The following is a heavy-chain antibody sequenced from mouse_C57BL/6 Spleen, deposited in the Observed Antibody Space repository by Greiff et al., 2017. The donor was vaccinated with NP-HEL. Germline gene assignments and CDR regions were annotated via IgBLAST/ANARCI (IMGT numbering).Heavy chain of an antibody. CDR2: IDPENGDT. CDR1: GFNIKDDY. CDR3: TTRITTVAY. V-gene: IGHV14-4*01. Sequence: EVMLVESGAELVRPGASVKLSCTASGFNIKDDYMHWVKQRPEQGLEWIGWIDPENGDTEYASKFQGKATITADTSSNTAYLQLSSLTSEDTAVYYCTTRITTVAYWGQGTLVTVSA. D-gene: IGHD1-1*01. J-gene: IGHJ3*01.